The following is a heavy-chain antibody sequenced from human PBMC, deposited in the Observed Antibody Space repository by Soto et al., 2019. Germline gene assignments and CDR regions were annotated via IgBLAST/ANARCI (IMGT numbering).Heavy chain of an antibody. D-gene: IGHD2-8*02. CDR1: GFICSSYD. Sequence: GGSLRLSCAASGFICSSYDMSWVRQAPGKGLEWVSTILVGGSTHYEDSVKGRFTISRDTSKNTVYLQMNSLTAGDTAVYYCAKATATGGGAFEIYGQGTMVTVSS. V-gene: IGHV3-23*01. CDR3: AKATATGGGAFEI. J-gene: IGHJ3*02. CDR2: ILVGGST.